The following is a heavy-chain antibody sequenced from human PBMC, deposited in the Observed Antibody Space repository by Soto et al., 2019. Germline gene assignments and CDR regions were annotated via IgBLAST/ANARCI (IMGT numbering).Heavy chain of an antibody. J-gene: IGHJ4*02. D-gene: IGHD3-22*01. CDR3: ACLFLQDYDNSGFWIY. CDR2: INQDGSEK. V-gene: IGHV3-7*01. Sequence: GGSLRLSCAASGFTFSNYWMSWVRRAPGKGLEWVADINQDGSEKYYVDSVKGRFTISRDNADNSLYLHMDSLRVEDRAVYYCACLFLQDYDNSGFWIYWGQGAPVTVSS. CDR1: GFTFSNYW.